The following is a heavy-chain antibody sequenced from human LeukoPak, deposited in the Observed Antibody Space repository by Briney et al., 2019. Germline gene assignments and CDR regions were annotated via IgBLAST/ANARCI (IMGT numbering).Heavy chain of an antibody. J-gene: IGHJ3*02. CDR3: ARDFIGYCSGGSCYAMTNAFDI. CDR1: GGSISSYY. D-gene: IGHD2-15*01. Sequence: PSETLSLTCTVSGGSISSYYWSWIRQPAGKGLGWIGRIYTSGSTNYNPSLKSRVTMSVDTSKNQFSLKLSSVTAADTAVYYCARDFIGYCSGGSCYAMTNAFDIWGQGTMVTVSS. V-gene: IGHV4-4*07. CDR2: IYTSGST.